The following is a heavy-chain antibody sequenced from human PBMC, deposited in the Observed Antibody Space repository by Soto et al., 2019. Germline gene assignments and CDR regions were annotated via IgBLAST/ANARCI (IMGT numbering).Heavy chain of an antibody. D-gene: IGHD1-26*01. Sequence: ASVKVSCKASGYTFTGYYMHWVRQAPGQGLEWMGWINPNSGGTNYAQKFQGRVTMTRDTSISTAYMELSRLRSDDTAVYYCAGDLEGSTLGRYYCYGVDVWGQGTTVTVSS. CDR1: GYTFTGYY. CDR3: AGDLEGSTLGRYYCYGVDV. V-gene: IGHV1-2*02. CDR2: INPNSGGT. J-gene: IGHJ6*02.